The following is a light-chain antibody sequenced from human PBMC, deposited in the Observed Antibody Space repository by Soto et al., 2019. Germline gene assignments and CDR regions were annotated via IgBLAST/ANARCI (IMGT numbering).Light chain of an antibody. CDR1: QSVSSN. CDR3: QQYNNWPPYT. J-gene: IGKJ2*01. V-gene: IGKV3-15*01. Sequence: EIVMTQSPATLSVSPGERATLSCTASQSVSSNLAWYQQKPGQAPRLLIYGASTRATGIPARCSGSGSGTEFTLTISSLQSEDFAVSYFQQYNNWPPYTFGPATKLEIK. CDR2: GAS.